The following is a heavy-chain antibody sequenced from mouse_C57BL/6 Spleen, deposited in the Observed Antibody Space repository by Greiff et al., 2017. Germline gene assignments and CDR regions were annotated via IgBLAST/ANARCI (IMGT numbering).Heavy chain of an antibody. CDR3: ARRAWTAQGTAWFAY. D-gene: IGHD3-2*02. CDR2: ISGGGGNT. J-gene: IGHJ3*01. V-gene: IGHV5-9*01. CDR1: GFTFSSYT. Sequence: EVKLVESGGGLVKPGGSLKLSCAASGFTFSSYTMSWVRQTPEKRLEWVATISGGGGNTYYPASVKGRFTISRDNAKNNLYLQMSSLWAEDTVFYYGARRAWTAQGTAWFAYWGQGTLVTVSA.